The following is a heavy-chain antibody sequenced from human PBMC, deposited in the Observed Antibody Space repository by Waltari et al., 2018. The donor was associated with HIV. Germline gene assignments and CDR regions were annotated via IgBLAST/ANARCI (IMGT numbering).Heavy chain of an antibody. D-gene: IGHD6-13*01. CDR3: ARRQQLTD. V-gene: IGHV3-7*01. CDR2: IKEEGSEI. CDR1: GFTFSSSW. Sequence: EVRLVESGGGLVQPGGSLRLSCAASGFTFSSSWMTWVRQAPGKGLGWVDNIKEEGSEIHYVDSVKGRFTISRDNAKNSLYLQMNSLRAEDTAVYYCARRQQLTDWGQGTLVTVSS. J-gene: IGHJ4*02.